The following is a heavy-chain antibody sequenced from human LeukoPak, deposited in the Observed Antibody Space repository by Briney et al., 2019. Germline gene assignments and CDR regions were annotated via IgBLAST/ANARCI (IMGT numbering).Heavy chain of an antibody. V-gene: IGHV1-69*05. CDR2: IIPIFGTA. Sequence: GASVKVSCKASGGTFSEFDISWVRQAPGQGLEWMGGIIPIFGTANYAQKFQGRVTITTDESTSTAYMELSSLRSEDTAVYYCARDGGGGIYMDVWGKGTTVTVSS. J-gene: IGHJ6*03. CDR3: ARDGGGGIYMDV. CDR1: GGTFSEFD. D-gene: IGHD2-15*01.